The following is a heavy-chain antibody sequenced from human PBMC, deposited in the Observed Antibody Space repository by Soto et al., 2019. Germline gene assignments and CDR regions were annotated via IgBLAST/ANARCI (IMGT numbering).Heavy chain of an antibody. CDR1: GVSISSSSYY. V-gene: IGHV4-39*01. Sequence: SGTLSLTCTVSGVSISSSSYYWGWIRRPPGKGLEWIGTIYYSGITYYNPSLKSRVTISVDTSKNQFSLKLTSVTAADTAVYYCARHGSNWGQGTLVTVSS. CDR2: IYYSGIT. CDR3: ARHGSN. J-gene: IGHJ4*02.